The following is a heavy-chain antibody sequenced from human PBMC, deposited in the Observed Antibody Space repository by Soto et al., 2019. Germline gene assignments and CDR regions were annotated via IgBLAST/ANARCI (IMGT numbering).Heavy chain of an antibody. V-gene: IGHV1-69*12. CDR1: GGTFSSSA. J-gene: IGHJ6*02. CDR3: ARDNDRLQLGGNYYYILDV. D-gene: IGHD4-4*01. Sequence: QVQLVQSGAEMKEPGSSVKVSCKTSGGTFSSSAISWLRQAPGQGLEWMGGIIPLFRTPDYAQKFQGRVTIAADESKSTAYMELSSLRSEDTDVYYCARDNDRLQLGGNYYYILDVLGQGTTITVSS. CDR2: IIPLFRTP.